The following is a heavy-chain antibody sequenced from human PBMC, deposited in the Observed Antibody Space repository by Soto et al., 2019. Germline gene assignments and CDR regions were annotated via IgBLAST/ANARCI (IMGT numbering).Heavy chain of an antibody. D-gene: IGHD6-13*01. V-gene: IGHV4-34*01. Sequence: QVQLQQWGAGLLKPSETLSLTCAVYGGSFSGYYWSWIRQPPGKGLEWIGEINHSGSTNYNPSLKSRVTISVDTSKNQFSLKLSSVTTADTAVYYCARGIAAAGLLYRYYYGMDVWGQGTTVTVSS. CDR3: ARGIAAAGLLYRYYYGMDV. CDR2: INHSGST. J-gene: IGHJ6*02. CDR1: GGSFSGYY.